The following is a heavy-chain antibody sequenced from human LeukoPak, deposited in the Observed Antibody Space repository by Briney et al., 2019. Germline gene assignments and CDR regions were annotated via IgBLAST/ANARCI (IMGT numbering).Heavy chain of an antibody. D-gene: IGHD4-17*01. Sequence: SYTLSLTCAVSGYSIRSGDYWGLIRQSPGKGLEWIGSFYHSGSTHYNPSLKSRVTISVDTAKNQFSLMLSSVTAADTAVYYCARTRSVTTTPGFDHWGQGTLVTVSS. J-gene: IGHJ4*02. CDR1: GYSIRSGDY. CDR3: ARTRSVTTTPGFDH. CDR2: FYHSGST. V-gene: IGHV4-38-2*01.